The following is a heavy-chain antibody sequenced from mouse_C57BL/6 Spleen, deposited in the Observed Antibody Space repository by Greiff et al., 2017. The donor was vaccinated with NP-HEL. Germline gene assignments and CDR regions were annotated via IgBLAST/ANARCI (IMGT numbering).Heavy chain of an antibody. CDR3: TRRTTVAYFDY. V-gene: IGHV1-15*01. D-gene: IGHD1-1*01. CDR2: IDPETGGT. Sequence: VQLQQSGAELVRPGASVTLSCKASGYTFTDYEMHWVKQTPVHGLEWIGAIDPETGGTAYNQKFKGKAILTADKSSSTAYMELRRLTSEDSAVYYCTRRTTVAYFDYWGQGTTLTVS. J-gene: IGHJ2*01. CDR1: GYTFTDYE.